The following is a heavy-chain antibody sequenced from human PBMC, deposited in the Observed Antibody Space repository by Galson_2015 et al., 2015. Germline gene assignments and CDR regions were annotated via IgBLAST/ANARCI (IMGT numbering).Heavy chain of an antibody. J-gene: IGHJ4*02. Sequence: SLRLSCAASGFTFSSYGMHWVRQAPGKGLEWVAVIWYDGSNRYYADSVKGRFTISRDNSKNTLYLQMNSLRAEDTAVYYCARAEFESRAVADYWGQGTLVTVSS. CDR2: IWYDGSNR. CDR3: ARAEFESRAVADY. V-gene: IGHV3-33*01. D-gene: IGHD2-21*01. CDR1: GFTFSSYG.